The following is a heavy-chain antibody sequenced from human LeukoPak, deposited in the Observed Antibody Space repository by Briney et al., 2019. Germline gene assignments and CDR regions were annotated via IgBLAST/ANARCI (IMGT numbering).Heavy chain of an antibody. D-gene: IGHD3-9*01. CDR2: IYHSGST. CDR1: GGSISSSSYY. CDR3: ASSLDLYYDILTGYYD. V-gene: IGHV4-39*06. Sequence: SETLSLTCTVSGGSISSSSYYWGWIRQPPGKGLEWIGSIYHSGSTYYNPSLKSRVTISVDTSKNQFPLKLSSVTAADTAVYYCASSLDLYYDILTGYYDWGQGTLVTVSS. J-gene: IGHJ4*02.